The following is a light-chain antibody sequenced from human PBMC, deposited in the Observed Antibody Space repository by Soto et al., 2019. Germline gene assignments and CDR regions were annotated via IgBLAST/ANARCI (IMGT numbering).Light chain of an antibody. V-gene: IGKV3-15*01. CDR1: QSVGSN. CDR3: QQYNYWPWT. Sequence: EIVMTQSPATLSVSPGERATLSCRASQSVGSNLAWYQQKPGQAPRLLIYAASTRATGIPARFSGSGSGTEFTLTISSPQSGDFPVYYCQQYNYWPWTFGQGSKVEI. CDR2: AAS. J-gene: IGKJ1*01.